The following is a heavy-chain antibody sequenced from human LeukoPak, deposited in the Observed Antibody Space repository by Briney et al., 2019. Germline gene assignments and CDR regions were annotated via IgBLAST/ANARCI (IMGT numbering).Heavy chain of an antibody. V-gene: IGHV4-4*07. CDR1: GGSISSYY. Sequence: SETLPLTCTVSGGSISSYYWSWIRQPAGKGLEWIGRIYTSGSTNYNPSLKSRVTISVDKSKNQFSLKLSSVTAADTAVYYCASKYEDSSGYYYNYWGQGTLVTVSS. CDR2: IYTSGST. J-gene: IGHJ4*02. CDR3: ASKYEDSSGYYYNY. D-gene: IGHD3-22*01.